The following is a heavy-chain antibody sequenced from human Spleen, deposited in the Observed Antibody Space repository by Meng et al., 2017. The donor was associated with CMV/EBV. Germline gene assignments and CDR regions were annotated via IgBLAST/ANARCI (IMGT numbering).Heavy chain of an antibody. CDR3: ARVREHTSLGNYWFDP. J-gene: IGHJ5*02. CDR1: ASITTAKW. Sequence: ASITTAKWWTWVRQPPGKGLELVGDIDHSGSSNSNPSLESRLTLSLDTSKNHLSLRMTSVTAEDTAIYYCARVREHTSLGNYWFDPWGPGTLVTVSS. CDR2: IDHSGSS. D-gene: IGHD5-18*01. V-gene: IGHV4-4*02.